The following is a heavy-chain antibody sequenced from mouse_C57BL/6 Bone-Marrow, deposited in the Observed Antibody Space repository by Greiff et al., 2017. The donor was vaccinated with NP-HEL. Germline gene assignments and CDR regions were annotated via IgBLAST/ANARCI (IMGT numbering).Heavy chain of an antibody. CDR2: IDPENGDT. J-gene: IGHJ4*01. CDR1: GFNIKDDY. Sequence: VQLQQSGAELVRPGASVKLSCTVSGFNIKDDYMHWVKQRPDQGLEWIGWIDPENGDTDYASKFQGKATITADTSSNTAYLQLSSLTSEDTAVYYCTTGGSSPYAMDYWGQGTSVTVSS. CDR3: TTGGSSPYAMDY. V-gene: IGHV14-4*01. D-gene: IGHD1-1*01.